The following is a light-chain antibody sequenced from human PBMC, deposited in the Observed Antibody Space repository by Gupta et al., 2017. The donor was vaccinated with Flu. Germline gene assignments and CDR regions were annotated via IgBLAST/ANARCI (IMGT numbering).Light chain of an antibody. CDR3: GTWDGSMSTDV. Sequence: TISCSGSSSKIGNTYVSWYQQLPGTAPNLLIYENNKRPAGIPDRFSGSKSGTSAALGITGLQTGDEADYYCGTWDGSMSTDVFGTGTKVTVL. CDR2: ENN. CDR1: SSKIGNTY. V-gene: IGLV1-51*02. J-gene: IGLJ1*01.